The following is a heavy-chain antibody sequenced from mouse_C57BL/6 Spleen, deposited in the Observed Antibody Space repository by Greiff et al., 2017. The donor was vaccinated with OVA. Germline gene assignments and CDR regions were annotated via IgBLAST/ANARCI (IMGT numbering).Heavy chain of an antibody. Sequence: VQLQQPGAELVKPGASVKLSCKASGYTFTSYWMHWVKQRPGQGLEWIGMIHPNSGSTNYNEKFKSKATLTVDKSSSTAYMQLSSLTSEDSAVYYCARRDYYGSSSSYAMDYWGQGTSVTVSS. J-gene: IGHJ4*01. V-gene: IGHV1-64*01. CDR2: IHPNSGST. D-gene: IGHD1-1*01. CDR1: GYTFTSYW. CDR3: ARRDYYGSSSSYAMDY.